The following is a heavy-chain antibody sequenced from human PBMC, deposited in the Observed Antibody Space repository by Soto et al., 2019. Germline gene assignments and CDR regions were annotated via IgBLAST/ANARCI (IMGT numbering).Heavy chain of an antibody. Sequence: GSLRLSCAASGFTFSSYGMHWVRQAPGKGLEWVAVIWYDGSNKYYADSVKGRFTISRDNSKNTLYLQMNSLRAEDTAVYYCAREYGYYYDSSGYPGLGDYWGQGTLVTVSS. D-gene: IGHD3-22*01. J-gene: IGHJ4*02. CDR3: AREYGYYYDSSGYPGLGDY. V-gene: IGHV3-33*01. CDR2: IWYDGSNK. CDR1: GFTFSSYG.